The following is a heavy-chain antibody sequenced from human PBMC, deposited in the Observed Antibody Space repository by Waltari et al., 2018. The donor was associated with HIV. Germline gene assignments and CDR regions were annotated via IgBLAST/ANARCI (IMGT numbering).Heavy chain of an antibody. Sequence: QSGSQVVKPRTAVTPACRLSGYKFSAFYLHWVKKAPKKTFEWLGRSDPETGDAIAADLFQTRLTITVDSSSKTCFLKLIDVTTDDSAVYYCLSDSGFWGQGSLVTV. CDR1: GYKFSAFY. CDR2: SDPETGDA. CDR3: LSDSGF. V-gene: IGHV1-69-2*01. J-gene: IGHJ4*02. D-gene: IGHD1-26*01.